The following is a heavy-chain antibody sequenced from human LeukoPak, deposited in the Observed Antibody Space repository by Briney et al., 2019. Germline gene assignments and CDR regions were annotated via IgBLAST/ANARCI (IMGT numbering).Heavy chain of an antibody. V-gene: IGHV4-39*01. CDR1: SDSISSSSDY. Sequence: PSETLSLTCTVPSDSISSSSDYWGWIRQPPGKGLEWIGSIYYSGSTYYNPSLKSRVTISVDTSKNQFSLKLSSVTAADTAVFFCARVLYYSDSSGYYYHAFDIWGQGTMVTVSS. CDR2: IYYSGST. J-gene: IGHJ3*02. CDR3: ARVLYYSDSSGYYYHAFDI. D-gene: IGHD3-22*01.